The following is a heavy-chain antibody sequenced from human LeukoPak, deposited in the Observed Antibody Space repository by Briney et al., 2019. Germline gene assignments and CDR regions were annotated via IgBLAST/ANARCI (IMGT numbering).Heavy chain of an antibody. J-gene: IGHJ5*02. Sequence: SETLSLTCAVSGASISSASDYWGWIRQPPGKGLEWLGSICYGGSTYDNPSLRSRVTISVDTSKNQFSLKLTSVTAADTAAYYCARIGGGSWRNPGYWFDPWGQGNLVTVSS. CDR1: GASISSASDY. CDR2: ICYGGST. CDR3: ARIGGGSWRNPGYWFDP. D-gene: IGHD2-15*01. V-gene: IGHV4-39*01.